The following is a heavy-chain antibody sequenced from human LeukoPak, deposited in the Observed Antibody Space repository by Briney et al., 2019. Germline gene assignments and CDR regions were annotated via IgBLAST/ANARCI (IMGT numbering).Heavy chain of an antibody. V-gene: IGHV3-23*01. CDR2: ISGSGGNN. D-gene: IGHD2-8*01. CDR3: AKGDCANGVCYRAALDYFDY. CDR1: GFTLRSYS. J-gene: IGHJ4*02. Sequence: PGGSLRLSCAASGFTLRSYSMSWVRQAPGKGLEWVSAISGSGGNNYYADSVKGRFTISRDNSKNTVYLQMNSLRAEDTAVYYCAKGDCANGVCYRAALDYFDYWGQGTLVTVSS.